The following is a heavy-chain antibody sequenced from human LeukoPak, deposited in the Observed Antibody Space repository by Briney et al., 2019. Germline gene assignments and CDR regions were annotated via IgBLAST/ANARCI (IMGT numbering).Heavy chain of an antibody. J-gene: IGHJ4*02. D-gene: IGHD3-10*01. CDR3: AKRGVVIRGILVIGYHQEAYHYDF. V-gene: IGHV4-4*07. CDR1: GGSITGFF. CDR2: IFSRGGA. Sequence: SETLSLTCAVSGGSITGFFWTWIRQPAGEGLQYIGRIFSRGGANYNPSLQSRVAMSVDTSQNLFSLKLTSVTAADTAVYFRAKRGVVIRGILVIGYHQEAYHYDFWGQGVLVTVSS.